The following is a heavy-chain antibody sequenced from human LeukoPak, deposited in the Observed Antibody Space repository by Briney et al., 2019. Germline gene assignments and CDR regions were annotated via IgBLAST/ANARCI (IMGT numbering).Heavy chain of an antibody. CDR3: AKGSSYSSGWPPFDY. J-gene: IGHJ4*02. CDR1: GFTFSSYS. D-gene: IGHD6-19*01. V-gene: IGHV3-21*04. Sequence: SGGSLRLSCAASGFTFSSYSMDWVRQAPGKGLEWVSSISSSSSYIYYADSVKGRFTISRDNSKNTLYLQMNSLRAEDTAIYYCAKGSSYSSGWPPFDYWGQGTLVTVSS. CDR2: ISSSSSYI.